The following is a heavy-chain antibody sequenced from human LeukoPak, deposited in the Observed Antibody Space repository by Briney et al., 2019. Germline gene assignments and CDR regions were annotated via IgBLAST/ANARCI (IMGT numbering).Heavy chain of an antibody. J-gene: IGHJ4*02. CDR3: ARDHYYDSSGYYTSLGY. V-gene: IGHV3-7*01. Sequence: TGGSLRLSCVGSGFTFSTYWMSWVRQAPGKGLQWVANIKEDGSAKYYVDSVRGRFTISRDNAKNSLYLQMNSLRAEDTAVYYCARDHYYDSSGYYTSLGYWGQGTLVTVSS. CDR1: GFTFSTYW. D-gene: IGHD3-22*01. CDR2: IKEDGSAK.